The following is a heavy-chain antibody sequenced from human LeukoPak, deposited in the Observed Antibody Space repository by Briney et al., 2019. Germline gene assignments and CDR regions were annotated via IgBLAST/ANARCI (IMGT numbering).Heavy chain of an antibody. V-gene: IGHV6-1*01. CDR3: ARSNSGHFDY. J-gene: IGHJ4*02. Sequence: SQTLSLTCAISGASVSSKSDTWNWIRQSPSRGLEWLGRTYYRSKWYYEYAVSVKSRISINPDTSRNQFSLQLNSVTPEDTAVYYCARSNSGHFDYWGQGALVTVSS. CDR2: TYYRSKWYY. CDR1: GASVSSKSDT. D-gene: IGHD5-12*01.